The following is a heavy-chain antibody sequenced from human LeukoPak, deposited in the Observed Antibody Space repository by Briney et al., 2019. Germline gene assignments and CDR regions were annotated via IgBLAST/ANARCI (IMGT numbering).Heavy chain of an antibody. Sequence: GRSLRLSCAAAGFTFSSYGMHWVRQAPGKGLEWVAVIWYDGSNKYYADSVKGRFTISRDNSKNTLYLQMNSLRAEDTAVYYCARAGRYFDWLRLIDYWGQGTLVTVSS. CDR2: IWYDGSNK. J-gene: IGHJ4*02. D-gene: IGHD3-9*01. CDR1: GFTFSSYG. CDR3: ARAGRYFDWLRLIDY. V-gene: IGHV3-33*08.